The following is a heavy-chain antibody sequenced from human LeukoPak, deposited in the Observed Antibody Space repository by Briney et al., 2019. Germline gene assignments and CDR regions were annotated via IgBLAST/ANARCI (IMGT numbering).Heavy chain of an antibody. D-gene: IGHD3-16*02. CDR3: AKDRVGGVIEQRGYYFDY. V-gene: IGHV3-30*02. J-gene: IGHJ4*02. Sequence: PGGSLRLSCATSAFSFNTYGMHWVRQAPGKGLQWVAFIRYNGNDQYYADSVKGRFTISRDNSKNTLYLQMNSLRAEDTAVYYCAKDRVGGVIEQRGYYFDYWGQGTLVTVSS. CDR1: AFSFNTYG. CDR2: IRYNGNDQ.